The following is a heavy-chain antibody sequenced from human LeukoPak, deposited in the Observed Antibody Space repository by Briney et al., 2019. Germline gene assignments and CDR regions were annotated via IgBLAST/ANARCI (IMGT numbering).Heavy chain of an antibody. J-gene: IGHJ4*02. V-gene: IGHV3-30-3*01. CDR3: ARVQGDGPYDFWSGYFY. CDR2: ISNDGSNK. Sequence: GGSLRLSCAASGFTFSNYAMHWVRQAPGKGLEWVAFISNDGSNKYYADSVKGRFTISRDNSKNTLYLQMNSLRAEDTAVYYCARVQGDGPYDFWSGYFYWGQGTLVTVSS. D-gene: IGHD3-3*01. CDR1: GFTFSNYA.